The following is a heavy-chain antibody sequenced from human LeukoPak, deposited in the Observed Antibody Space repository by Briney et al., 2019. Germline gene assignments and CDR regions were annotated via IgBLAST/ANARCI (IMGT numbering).Heavy chain of an antibody. CDR3: AKTVAATPEN. J-gene: IGHJ4*02. Sequence: GGSLRLSCAASGFTFSSYSMNWVRQAPGKGLEWVSYISSSSSTIYYADSVKGRFTISRDNSKNTLYLQMSGLRAEDTAVYYCAKTVAATPENWGQGTLVTVSS. CDR2: ISSSSSTI. D-gene: IGHD6-19*01. V-gene: IGHV3-48*01. CDR1: GFTFSSYS.